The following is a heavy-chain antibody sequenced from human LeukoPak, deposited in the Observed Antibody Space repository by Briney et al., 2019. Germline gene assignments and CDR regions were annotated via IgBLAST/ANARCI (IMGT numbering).Heavy chain of an antibody. V-gene: IGHV3-7*01. CDR3: AKDPPEATVTTFYYFDY. CDR2: IKQDGSEK. D-gene: IGHD4-11*01. J-gene: IGHJ4*02. CDR1: GFTFSSYW. Sequence: GGSLRLSCAASGFTFSSYWMSWVRQAPGKGLEWVANIKQDGSEKYYVDSVKGRFTISRDNAKNSLYLQMNSLRAEDTAVYYCAKDPPEATVTTFYYFDYWGQGTLVTVSS.